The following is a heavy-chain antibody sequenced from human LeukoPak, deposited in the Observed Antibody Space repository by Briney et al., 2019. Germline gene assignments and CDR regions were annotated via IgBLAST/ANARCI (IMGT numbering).Heavy chain of an antibody. CDR2: IYSGGST. CDR3: ARGTFSAWYSDY. D-gene: IGHD2/OR15-2a*01. J-gene: IGHJ4*02. CDR1: GFTVSSNY. Sequence: GGSLRLSCAASGFTVSSNYMSWVRQAPGKGLEWVSVIYSGGSTYYAGSVKGRFTISRDNSKNTLYLQMNSLRAEDTAVYYCARGTFSAWYSDYWGQGTLVTVSS. V-gene: IGHV3-53*01.